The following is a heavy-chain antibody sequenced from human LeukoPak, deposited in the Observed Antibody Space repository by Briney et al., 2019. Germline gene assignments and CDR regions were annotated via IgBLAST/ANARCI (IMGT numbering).Heavy chain of an antibody. CDR2: ISSSSSYI. V-gene: IGHV3-21*01. Sequence: PGGTLRLSCAASGFTFSSYGMSWVRQAPGKGLEWVSSISSSSSYIYYADSVKGRFTISRDNAKNSPYLQMNSLRAEDTAVYYCARDSYEGGDAFDIWGQGTMVSVSS. D-gene: IGHD3-16*01. CDR3: ARDSYEGGDAFDI. CDR1: GFTFSSYG. J-gene: IGHJ3*02.